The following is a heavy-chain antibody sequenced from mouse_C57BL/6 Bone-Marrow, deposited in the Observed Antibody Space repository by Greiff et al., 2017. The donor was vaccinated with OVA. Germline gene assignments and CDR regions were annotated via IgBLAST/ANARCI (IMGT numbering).Heavy chain of an antibody. CDR1: GYTFTDYY. CDR3: AREEGYYWFAY. V-gene: IGHV1-19*01. Sequence: VQLKQSGPVLVKPGASVKMSCKASGYTFTDYYMNWVKQSHGKSLEWIGVINPYNGGTSYNQKFKGKATLTVDKSSSTAYMELNSLTSEDSAVYYCAREEGYYWFAYWGQGTRVTVSA. D-gene: IGHD2-3*01. J-gene: IGHJ3*01. CDR2: INPYNGGT.